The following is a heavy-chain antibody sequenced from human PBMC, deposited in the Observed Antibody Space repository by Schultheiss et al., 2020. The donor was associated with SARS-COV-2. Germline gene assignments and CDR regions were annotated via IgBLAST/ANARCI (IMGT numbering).Heavy chain of an antibody. CDR3: ARDPGLYYGSGSYDY. CDR2: IYYSGST. D-gene: IGHD3-10*01. Sequence: GSLRLSCTVSGGSISSYYWSWIRQPPGKGLEWIGYIYYSGSTYYNPSLKSLVTISVDTSKNQFSLKLSSVTAADTAVYYCARDPGLYYGSGSYDYWGQGTLVTVSS. J-gene: IGHJ4*02. V-gene: IGHV4-59*12. CDR1: GGSISSYY.